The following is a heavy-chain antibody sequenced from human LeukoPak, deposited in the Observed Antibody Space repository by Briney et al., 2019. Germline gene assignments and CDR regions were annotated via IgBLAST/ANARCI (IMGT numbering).Heavy chain of an antibody. Sequence: PGGSLRLSCAASGFTFSSYSMNWVRQAPGKGLEWVSYISSSSSTIYYADSVKGRFTISRDNAKSSLYLQMNSLRAEDTALYYCAKAGGSGYYNDAFDIWGQGTMVTVSS. J-gene: IGHJ3*02. CDR2: ISSSSSTI. D-gene: IGHD3-22*01. CDR1: GFTFSSYS. CDR3: AKAGGSGYYNDAFDI. V-gene: IGHV3-48*01.